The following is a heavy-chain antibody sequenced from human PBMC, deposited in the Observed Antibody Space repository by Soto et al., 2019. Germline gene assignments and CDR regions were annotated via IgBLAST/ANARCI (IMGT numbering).Heavy chain of an antibody. CDR2: IYSGGST. V-gene: IGHV3-53*02. D-gene: IGHD2-2*01. J-gene: IGHJ6*01. CDR3: ARSWGYCSSTSCFGSYYYYGMDV. Sequence: EVQLVETGGGLIQPGGSLRLSCAASGFTVSSNYMSWVRQAPGKGLEWVSVIYSGGSTYYADSVKGRFTISRDNSKNTLYLQMNSLRAEDTAVYYCARSWGYCSSTSCFGSYYYYGMDVW. CDR1: GFTVSSNY.